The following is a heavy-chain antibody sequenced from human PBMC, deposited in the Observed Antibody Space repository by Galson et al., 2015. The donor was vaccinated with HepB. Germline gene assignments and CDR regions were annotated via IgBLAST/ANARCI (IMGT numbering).Heavy chain of an antibody. D-gene: IGHD2-21*02. Sequence: SLRLSCAASGFKFNNYWMNWVRQAPGKGLEWVANTKRDGSEIFYVDSVKGRFTISRDNAKNSLYLQMHSLKAEDTAVYYCARDPYCGSDCHGPTFYSSYGMDVWGQGTTVTVSS. CDR1: GFKFNNYW. J-gene: IGHJ6*02. CDR2: TKRDGSEI. V-gene: IGHV3-7*01. CDR3: ARDPYCGSDCHGPTFYSSYGMDV.